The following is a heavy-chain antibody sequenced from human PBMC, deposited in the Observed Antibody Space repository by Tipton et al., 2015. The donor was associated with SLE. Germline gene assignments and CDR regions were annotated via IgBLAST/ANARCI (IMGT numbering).Heavy chain of an antibody. CDR2: IYDSGST. J-gene: IGHJ4*02. V-gene: IGHV4-39*07. D-gene: IGHD2/OR15-2a*01. Sequence: TLSLTCTVSGGSITRGTYYWGWIRQPPGQGLEWIGNIYDSGSTYYNPSLKSRVTISVDTSKNQFSLRLHSVAAADTAVYYCAREFTNAESLTTGLLTDSWGQGTLVTVSS. CDR1: GGSITRGTYY. CDR3: AREFTNAESLTTGLLTDS.